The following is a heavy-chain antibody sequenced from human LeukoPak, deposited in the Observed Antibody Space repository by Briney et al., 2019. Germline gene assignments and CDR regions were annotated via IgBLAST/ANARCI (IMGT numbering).Heavy chain of an antibody. CDR2: ISGSGGST. Sequence: PGGSLRLSCAASGFTFSSYAMSWVRQAPGKGLEWVSAISGSGGSTYYADSVKGRFTISRDNSKNTLYLQMNSLRAEDTAVYYCAKDIGGSSWYPTFFDYWGQGTLATVSS. J-gene: IGHJ4*02. D-gene: IGHD6-13*01. CDR3: AKDIGGSSWYPTFFDY. V-gene: IGHV3-23*01. CDR1: GFTFSSYA.